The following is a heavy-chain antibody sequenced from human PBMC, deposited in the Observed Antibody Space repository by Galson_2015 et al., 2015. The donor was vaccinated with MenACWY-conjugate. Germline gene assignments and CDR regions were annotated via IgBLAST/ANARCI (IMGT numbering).Heavy chain of an antibody. CDR1: GLSFSNYW. CDR3: ARRTLSGVYYYFDS. Sequence: SLRLSCAASGLSFSNYWMHWVRQAPGKGLVWVSRINSDGTSTNYADSVKGRFTISRDNAKNTLYLQMNSLRAEDTAVHYCARRTLSGVYYYFDSWGQGTLVTVSS. CDR2: INSDGTST. V-gene: IGHV3-74*01. J-gene: IGHJ4*02. D-gene: IGHD5/OR15-5a*01.